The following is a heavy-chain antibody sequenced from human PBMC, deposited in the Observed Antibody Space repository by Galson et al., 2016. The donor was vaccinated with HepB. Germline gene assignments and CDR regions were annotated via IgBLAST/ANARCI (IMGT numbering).Heavy chain of an antibody. D-gene: IGHD7-27*01. Sequence: SLRLSCAASGFTFDNYGMNWVRQVPGKGLEWVSGINWNGASTGYADSVKGRFTISRGNAKNSLFLQMNSLRAEDTALYYCAREGPNWGRYFDYWGQGTLVTVSS. CDR1: GFTFDNYG. CDR3: AREGPNWGRYFDY. J-gene: IGHJ4*02. V-gene: IGHV3-20*04. CDR2: INWNGAST.